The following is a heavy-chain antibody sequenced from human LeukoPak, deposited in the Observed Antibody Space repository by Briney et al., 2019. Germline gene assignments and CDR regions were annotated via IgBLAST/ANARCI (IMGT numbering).Heavy chain of an antibody. D-gene: IGHD1-26*01. CDR2: IIPILGIA. V-gene: IGHV1-69*04. CDR1: GGTFSSYA. Sequence: ASVKVSSKAPGGTFSSYAISWVRQAPGQGLEWMGRIIPILGIANYAQKFQGRVTITADKSTSTAYMELSSLRSEDTAVYYCARVDSGSKEIDYWGQGTLVTVSS. J-gene: IGHJ4*02. CDR3: ARVDSGSKEIDY.